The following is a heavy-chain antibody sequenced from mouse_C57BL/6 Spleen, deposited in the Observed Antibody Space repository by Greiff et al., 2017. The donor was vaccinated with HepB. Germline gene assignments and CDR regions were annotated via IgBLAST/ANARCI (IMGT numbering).Heavy chain of an antibody. D-gene: IGHD1-1*01. V-gene: IGHV1-53*01. Sequence: QVQLQQPGTELVKPGASVKLSCKASGYTFTSYWMHWVKQRPGQGLEWIGNINPSNGGTNVNEKFKSRATLTVDKSSRTAYMKLSSLTSEDSAVYYCARRNYGSSYRYFDVWCTGTTVTVSS. CDR2: INPSNGGT. CDR1: GYTFTSYW. CDR3: ARRNYGSSYRYFDV. J-gene: IGHJ1*03.